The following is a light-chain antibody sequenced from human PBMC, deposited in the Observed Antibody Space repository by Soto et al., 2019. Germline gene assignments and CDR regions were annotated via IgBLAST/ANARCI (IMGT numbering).Light chain of an antibody. CDR1: QSVNTD. V-gene: IGKV3-15*01. CDR3: QQRSNWPIT. J-gene: IGKJ5*01. CDR2: GAS. Sequence: EIVMTQSPDTLSVSPGERATLSCRASQSVNTDLAWYQQKPGQAPRLLIYGASTRATGIPARFSGSGSGTEFTLTISSLEPEDFAVYYCQQRSNWPITFGQGTRLEIK.